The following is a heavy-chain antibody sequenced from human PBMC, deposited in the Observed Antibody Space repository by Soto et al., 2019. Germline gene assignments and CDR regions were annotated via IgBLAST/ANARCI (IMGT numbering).Heavy chain of an antibody. CDR1: EGTFSSYA. J-gene: IGHJ6*02. V-gene: IGHV1-69*01. Sequence: QVQLVQSGAEVKKPGSSVKVSCKASEGTFSSYAISWVRQAPGQGLEWMGGIIPIFGTANYAQKFQGRVTITADESTSTAYMELSSLRSEDTAVYYCAKQDIVVVPAADTLDYYYYGMDVWGQGTTVTVSS. D-gene: IGHD2-2*01. CDR3: AKQDIVVVPAADTLDYYYYGMDV. CDR2: IIPIFGTA.